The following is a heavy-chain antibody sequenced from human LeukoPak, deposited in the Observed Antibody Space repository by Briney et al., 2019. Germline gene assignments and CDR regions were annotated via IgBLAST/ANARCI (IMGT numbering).Heavy chain of an antibody. V-gene: IGHV3-66*01. J-gene: IGHJ4*02. CDR2: IYSGGST. Sequence: GGSLRLSCAVSGFTVTNDYMNWVRQAPGKGLEWVSIIYSGGSTYYADSVKGRFTISRDNSKNTLYLQMNSLRAEDTAVFFCASSGIHGSGSYYAYWGQGTLVTVSS. CDR1: GFTVTNDY. CDR3: ASSGIHGSGSYYAY. D-gene: IGHD3-10*01.